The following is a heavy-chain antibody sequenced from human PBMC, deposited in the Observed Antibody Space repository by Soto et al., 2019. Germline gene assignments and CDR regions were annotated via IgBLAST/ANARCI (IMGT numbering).Heavy chain of an antibody. CDR3: AREYGSGSYWFDY. CDR1: GGSISSGGYY. Sequence: LCGGSISSGGYYWSWIRQHPGKGLEWIGYIYYSGSTYYNPSLKSRVTISVDTSKNQFSLKLSSVTAADTAVYYCAREYGSGSYWFDYWGQGTLVTVSS. CDR2: IYYSGST. V-gene: IGHV4-31*02. J-gene: IGHJ4*02. D-gene: IGHD3-10*01.